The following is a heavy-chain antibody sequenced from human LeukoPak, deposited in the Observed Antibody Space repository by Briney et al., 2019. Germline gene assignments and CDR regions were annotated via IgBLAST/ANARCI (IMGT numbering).Heavy chain of an antibody. CDR2: IYSRGST. V-gene: IGHV4-4*07. Sequence: PSETLSLTCTVSGGSISSYYWSWIRQPAGKGLEWIGRIYSRGSTNYNPSLKSRVTLSVDTSKNQFSLKLTSVTAADTAAYYCARGFFGYSNWFDPWGQGTLVTVSS. CDR1: GGSISSYY. D-gene: IGHD3-22*01. CDR3: ARGFFGYSNWFDP. J-gene: IGHJ5*02.